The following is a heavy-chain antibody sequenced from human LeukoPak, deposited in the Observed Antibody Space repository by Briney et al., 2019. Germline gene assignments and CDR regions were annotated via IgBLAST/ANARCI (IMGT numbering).Heavy chain of an antibody. D-gene: IGHD6-13*01. Sequence: PSETLSLTCTVSGGSIRSYYWSWIRQPAGKGLESIGRIYTSGSTNYNPSLKSRVTMSVDTSKNQFSLKLTSVTAADTAVYYCARDKAEKEVGIAAAGREIYNWFDPWGQGTLVTVSS. CDR3: ARDKAEKEVGIAAAGREIYNWFDP. CDR1: GGSIRSYY. CDR2: IYTSGST. V-gene: IGHV4-4*07. J-gene: IGHJ5*02.